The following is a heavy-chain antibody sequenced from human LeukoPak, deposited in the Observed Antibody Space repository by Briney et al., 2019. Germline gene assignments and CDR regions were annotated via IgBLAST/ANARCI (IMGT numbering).Heavy chain of an antibody. V-gene: IGHV3-7*03. J-gene: IGHJ4*02. CDR3: AKGCIAAAGTSLCDN. CDR1: GFTFSSYW. D-gene: IGHD6-13*01. Sequence: GGSLRLSCAASGFTFSSYWMSWVRQAPGKGLEWVANIKQDGSEKYYVDSVKGRFTISRDNSKNTLYLQMNSLRAEDTAVYYCAKGCIAAAGTSLCDNWGQGTLVTVSS. CDR2: IKQDGSEK.